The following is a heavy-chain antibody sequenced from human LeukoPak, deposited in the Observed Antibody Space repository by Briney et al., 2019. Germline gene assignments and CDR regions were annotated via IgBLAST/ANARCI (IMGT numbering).Heavy chain of an antibody. J-gene: IGHJ4*02. CDR2: TKNKPNSYIT. D-gene: IGHD2-15*01. Sequence: GGSLRLSCAASGFTFSDHYMDWVRQAPGKGLEWVGRTKNKPNSYITEYAASVKGRFTISRDDSKNSLYLQMNSLKTEDTAVYYCARELCSGGRCSLIFDYWGQGTLVTAPS. CDR3: ARELCSGGRCSLIFDY. V-gene: IGHV3-72*01. CDR1: GFTFSDHY.